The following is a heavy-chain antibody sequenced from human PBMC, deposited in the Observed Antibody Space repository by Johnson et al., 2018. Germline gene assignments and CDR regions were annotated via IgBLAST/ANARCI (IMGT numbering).Heavy chain of an antibody. CDR1: GFTFDDYA. Sequence: VRLVESGGGLVQPGRSLRLSCAASGFTFDDYAMHWVRQAPGKGLEWVSGLRWNSGSIGFADSVTGRFTLFRANAKNARYLQMNSLRAEDTALYYCAKDIWVGRLLEWLFPGAFDIWGQGTMVTVSS. CDR3: AKDIWVGRLLEWLFPGAFDI. D-gene: IGHD3-3*01. CDR2: LRWNSGSI. J-gene: IGHJ3*02. V-gene: IGHV3-9*01.